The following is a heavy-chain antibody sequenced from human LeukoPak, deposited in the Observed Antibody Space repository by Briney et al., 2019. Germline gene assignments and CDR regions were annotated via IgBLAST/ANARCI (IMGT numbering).Heavy chain of an antibody. Sequence: SENLSLTCTVSGGSISGYYWSWIRQPPGKGLEWIGYIYYSGSTNYNPSLKSRVTISVDTSKNQFSLKLSSVTAADTAVYYCARWPREGYGSGSYYYYYGMDVWGQGTTVTVSS. V-gene: IGHV4-59*01. CDR3: ARWPREGYGSGSYYYYYGMDV. J-gene: IGHJ6*02. CDR1: GGSISGYY. D-gene: IGHD3-10*01. CDR2: IYYSGST.